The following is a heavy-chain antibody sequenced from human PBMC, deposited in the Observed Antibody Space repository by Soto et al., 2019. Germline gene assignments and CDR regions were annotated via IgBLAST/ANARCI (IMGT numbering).Heavy chain of an antibody. J-gene: IGHJ5*02. CDR2: INHSGTT. CDR3: ARGWRFDP. Sequence: SETLSLTCGVYGGSFSGFQWNWIRQSPGQGLEWIGEINHSGTTKYNPSLESRINLSVDTSKKQFSLKMFSVTAADTAIYYCARGWRFDPWGQGTQVTVSS. CDR1: GGSFSGFQ. V-gene: IGHV4-34*01. D-gene: IGHD1-1*01.